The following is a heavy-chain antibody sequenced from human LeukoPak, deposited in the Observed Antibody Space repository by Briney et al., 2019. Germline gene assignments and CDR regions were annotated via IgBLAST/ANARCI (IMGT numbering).Heavy chain of an antibody. CDR1: GFTFDDYA. Sequence: GGSLRLSCAASGFTFDDYAMHWVRQAPVKGLEWVSGISWNSGSIGYADSVKGRFTISRDNAKNSLYLQMNSLRAEDTALYYCAKDDAPPPPNPTDYYGMDVWGQGTTVTVSS. J-gene: IGHJ6*02. CDR3: AKDDAPPPPNPTDYYGMDV. CDR2: ISWNSGSI. V-gene: IGHV3-9*01.